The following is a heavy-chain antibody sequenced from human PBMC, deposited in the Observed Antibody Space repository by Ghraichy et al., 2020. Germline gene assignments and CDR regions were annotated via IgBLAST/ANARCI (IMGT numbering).Heavy chain of an antibody. CDR3: ARRTAGTMDDS. V-gene: IGHV4-39*01. CDR2: ISDTGSA. D-gene: IGHD1/OR15-1a*01. CDR1: GASISDARYY. J-gene: IGHJ5*01. Sequence: SQTLSLTCTVSGASISDARYYWGWIRQPPGKGLEWIGSISDTGSAYYSPSLRSPITISADTSKNQFSLKLTAVTAADTAVYYCARRTAGTMDDSWGQGTLVIVSS.